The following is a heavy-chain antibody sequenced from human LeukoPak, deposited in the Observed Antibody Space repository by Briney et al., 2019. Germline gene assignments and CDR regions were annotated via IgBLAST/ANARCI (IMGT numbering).Heavy chain of an antibody. V-gene: IGHV1-2*02. J-gene: IGHJ4*02. CDR3: VRHLTDPTSGDY. CDR2: MHPNTGDT. Sequence: ASVKVSCKTSGYTFTDEYIHWVRQAPGHGLECMGWMHPNTGDTVYVQKFQGRVSFTRDTSISTAYMELHRLRSDDTAIYYCVRHLTDPTSGDYWGQGTLVTVSS. D-gene: IGHD1-14*01. CDR1: GYTFTDEY.